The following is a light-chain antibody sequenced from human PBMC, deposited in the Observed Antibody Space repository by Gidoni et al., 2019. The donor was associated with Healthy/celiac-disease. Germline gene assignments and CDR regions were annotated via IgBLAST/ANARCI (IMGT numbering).Light chain of an antibody. V-gene: IGKV3-11*01. CDR3: QQRSNWPFT. CDR2: DAS. J-gene: IGKJ3*01. CDR1: QSVSSY. Sequence: EIVFTHSPATLSLSPGERATLSCRASQSVSSYLAWYQQKPGQAPSLLIYDASNRATGIPDRFSGSGSGTDFTLTISSLEPEDFAVYYCQQRSNWPFTLGPGTKVDIK.